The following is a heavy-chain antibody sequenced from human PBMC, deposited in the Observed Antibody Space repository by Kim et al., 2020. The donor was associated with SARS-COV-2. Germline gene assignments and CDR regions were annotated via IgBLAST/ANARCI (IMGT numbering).Heavy chain of an antibody. J-gene: IGHJ4*02. CDR1: GFTFSSYA. CDR3: AREFSGSYGLDY. V-gene: IGHV3-30-3*01. Sequence: GGSLRLSCAASGFTFSSYAMHWVRQAPGKGLEWVAVISYDGSNKYYADSVKGRFTISRDNSKNTLYLQMNSLRAEDTAVYYCAREFSGSYGLDYWGQGTLVTVSS. CDR2: ISYDGSNK. D-gene: IGHD1-26*01.